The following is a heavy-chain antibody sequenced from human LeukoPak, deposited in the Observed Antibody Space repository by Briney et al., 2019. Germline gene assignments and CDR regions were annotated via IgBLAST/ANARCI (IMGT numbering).Heavy chain of an antibody. D-gene: IGHD6-6*01. CDR2: INSDGSST. V-gene: IGHV3-74*01. CDR3: ASQLDFTSFDY. Sequence: GGSLRLSCAASGFTFSNYWMHWVRQAPGKGLVWVSRINSDGSSTTSADSVKGRFTISRDNAKNTLYLQMNSLRAEDTAVYYCASQLDFTSFDYWGQGTLVTVSS. J-gene: IGHJ4*02. CDR1: GFTFSNYW.